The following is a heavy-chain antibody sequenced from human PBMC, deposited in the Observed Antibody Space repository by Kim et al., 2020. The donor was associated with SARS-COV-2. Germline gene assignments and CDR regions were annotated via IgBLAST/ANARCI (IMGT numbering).Heavy chain of an antibody. CDR3: TRSPHHPRYCSSTSCYQAYYYYGMDV. V-gene: IGHV3-49*03. Sequence: GGSLRLSCTASGFTFGDYAMSWFRQAPGKGLEWVGFIRSKAYGGTTEYAASVKGRFTISRDDSKSIAYLQMNSLKTEDTAVYYCTRSPHHPRYCSSTSCYQAYYYYGMDVWGQGTTVTVSS. CDR2: IRSKAYGGTT. J-gene: IGHJ6*02. CDR1: GFTFGDYA. D-gene: IGHD2-2*01.